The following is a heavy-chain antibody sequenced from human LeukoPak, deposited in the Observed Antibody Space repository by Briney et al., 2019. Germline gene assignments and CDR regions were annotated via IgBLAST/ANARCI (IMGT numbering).Heavy chain of an antibody. V-gene: IGHV3-30*04. CDR3: ARDRQEQLAHRSRDLYYYYGMDV. CDR1: GFTFSSYA. Sequence: GRSLRLSCAASGFTFSSYAMHWVRQAPGKGLEWVAVISYDGSNKYYADSVKGRFTISRDNSKNTLYLQMNSLRAEDTAVYYCARDRQEQLAHRSRDLYYYYGMDVWGQGTTVTVSS. CDR2: ISYDGSNK. D-gene: IGHD6-13*01. J-gene: IGHJ6*02.